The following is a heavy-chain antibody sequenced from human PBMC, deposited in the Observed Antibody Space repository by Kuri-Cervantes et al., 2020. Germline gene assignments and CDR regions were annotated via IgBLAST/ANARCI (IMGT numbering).Heavy chain of an antibody. CDR2: IYYSGST. V-gene: IGHV4-59*01. CDR1: GGSISSYY. Sequence: GSLRLSCTVPGGSISSYYWSWIRLPPGKGLEWIGYIYYSGSTNYNPSLKSRVTISVDTSKNQSSLKLSSVTAADTAVYYCARGNIVVVPAAWVPLNWFDPWGQGTLVTVSS. CDR3: ARGNIVVVPAAWVPLNWFDP. J-gene: IGHJ5*02. D-gene: IGHD2-2*01.